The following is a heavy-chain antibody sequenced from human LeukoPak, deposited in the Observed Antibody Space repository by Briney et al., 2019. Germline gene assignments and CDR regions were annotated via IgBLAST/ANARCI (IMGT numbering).Heavy chain of an antibody. CDR2: ISSSSSTI. Sequence: GGSLRLSCTASGFTFSSYSMNWVRQAPGKGLEWVSYISSSSSTIYYADSVKGRFTISRDNAKNSLYLQMNSLRAEDTAVYYCLRDLNWSLDQWGQGTLVTVSS. D-gene: IGHD1-20*01. V-gene: IGHV3-48*01. CDR3: LRDLNWSLDQ. J-gene: IGHJ4*02. CDR1: GFTFSSYS.